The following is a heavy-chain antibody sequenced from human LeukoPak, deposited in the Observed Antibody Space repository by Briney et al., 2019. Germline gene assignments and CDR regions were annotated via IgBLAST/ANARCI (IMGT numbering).Heavy chain of an antibody. D-gene: IGHD6-13*01. CDR2: IRSKANSYAT. J-gene: IGHJ2*01. V-gene: IGHV3-73*01. CDR3: TRRGPDSSSPPFDL. Sequence: RSGGSLRPSCAASGFTFSGSAMHWVRQASGKGLEWVGRIRSKANSYATAYAASVKGRFTISRDDSKNTAYLQMNSLKTEDTAVYYCTRRGPDSSSPPFDLWGRGTLVTVSS. CDR1: GFTFSGSA.